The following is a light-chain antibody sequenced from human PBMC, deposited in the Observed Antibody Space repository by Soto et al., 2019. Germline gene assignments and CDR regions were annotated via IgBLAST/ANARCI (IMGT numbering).Light chain of an antibody. CDR2: KAS. V-gene: IGKV1-5*03. Sequence: PMTQSTSTLSASVGVTVTITCRASQTISSWLAWYQQKPGKAPKLLIYKASTLKSGVPSRFSGSGSGTEFTLTISSLQPDDFATYYCQHYNSYSEAFGQGPKVDIK. CDR3: QHYNSYSEA. CDR1: QTISSW. J-gene: IGKJ1*01.